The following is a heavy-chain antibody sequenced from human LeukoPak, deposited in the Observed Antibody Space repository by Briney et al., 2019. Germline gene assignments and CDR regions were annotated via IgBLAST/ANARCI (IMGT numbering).Heavy chain of an antibody. CDR1: GGSISSSSYY. CDR3: ARRLYGSSTSCYYFYYYGMDV. CDR2: IYYSGST. Sequence: PSETLSLTCTVSGGSISSSSYYWGWIRQPPGKGLEWIGSIYYSGSTYYNPSLKSRVTISVDTSKNQFSLKLSSVTAADTAVYYCARRLYGSSTSCYYFYYYGMDVWGQGTTVTVSS. V-gene: IGHV4-39*01. J-gene: IGHJ6*02. D-gene: IGHD2-2*01.